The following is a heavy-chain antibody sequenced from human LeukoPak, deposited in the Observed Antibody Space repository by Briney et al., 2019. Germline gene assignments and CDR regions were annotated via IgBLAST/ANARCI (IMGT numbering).Heavy chain of an antibody. J-gene: IGHJ4*02. Sequence: PGGSLRLSCAASGFTFRSYGMTWVRQAPGKGREWVSAITGSGDSPYYAASVTGRFTISRDNSKNTLYLQMNSLRAEDTAVYYCARGTVTTDSWGEGSLVTVSS. CDR2: ITGSGDSP. CDR3: ARGTVTTDS. CDR1: GFTFRSYG. V-gene: IGHV3-23*01. D-gene: IGHD4-17*01.